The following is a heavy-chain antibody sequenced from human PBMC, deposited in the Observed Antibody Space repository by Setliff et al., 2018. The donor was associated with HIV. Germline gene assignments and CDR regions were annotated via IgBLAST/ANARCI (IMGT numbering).Heavy chain of an antibody. CDR2: INRSGST. J-gene: IGHJ5*02. CDR3: ARGGSGLLWFGELNNWFDP. Sequence: SETLSLTCAVYGGSFSGYYWSWIRQPPGKGLEWIGEINRSGSTNYNPSLKSRVTISVDTSKNQFSLKLSSVTAADTAVYYCARGGSGLLWFGELNNWFDPWGQGTLVTVSS. CDR1: GGSFSGYY. V-gene: IGHV4-34*01. D-gene: IGHD3-10*01.